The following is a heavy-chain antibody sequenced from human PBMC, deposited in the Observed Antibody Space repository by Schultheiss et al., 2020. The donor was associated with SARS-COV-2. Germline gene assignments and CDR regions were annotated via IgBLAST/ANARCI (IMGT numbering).Heavy chain of an antibody. CDR1: GFTFSSYG. J-gene: IGHJ6*02. CDR2: IWYDGSNK. CDR3: ARGQQSPHYYYGMDV. Sequence: GGSLRLSCAASGFTFSSYGMHWVRQAPGKGMEWVAVIWYDGSNKYYADSVKGRFTISRDNSKNTLYLQMNSLRAEDTAVYYCARGQQSPHYYYGMDVWGQGTTVTVSS. V-gene: IGHV3-33*01. D-gene: IGHD6-13*01.